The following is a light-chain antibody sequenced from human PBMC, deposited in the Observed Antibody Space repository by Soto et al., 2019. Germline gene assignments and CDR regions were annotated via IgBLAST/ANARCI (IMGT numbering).Light chain of an antibody. CDR2: GAS. J-gene: IGKJ1*01. V-gene: IGKV3-20*01. CDR3: QQFGSSCT. CDR1: ESVSSPY. Sequence: EIVLTQSPGTLSLSPGERATLSCRASESVSSPYLAWYQQKPGQAPRLLIHGASSRATGIPDSFSGSESGTDFTLTISRLEPEDFAVYYCQQFGSSCTFGQGTTVEIK.